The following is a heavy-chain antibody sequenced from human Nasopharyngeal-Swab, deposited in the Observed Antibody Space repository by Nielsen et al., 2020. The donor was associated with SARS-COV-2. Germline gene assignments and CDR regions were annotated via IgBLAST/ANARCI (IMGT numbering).Heavy chain of an antibody. J-gene: IGHJ6*02. CDR2: ISYDGSKK. D-gene: IGHD6-13*01. V-gene: IGHV3-30-3*01. Sequence: SCAASGFTFSSYALHWVRYAPGKGLEWVAVISYDGSKKYYADSVKGRFTISRDNSKNTLYLQMNSLRAEDTAVYYCARDQGSSWYTYYYYYGMDVWGQGTTVTVSS. CDR3: ARDQGSSWYTYYYYYGMDV. CDR1: GFTFSSYA.